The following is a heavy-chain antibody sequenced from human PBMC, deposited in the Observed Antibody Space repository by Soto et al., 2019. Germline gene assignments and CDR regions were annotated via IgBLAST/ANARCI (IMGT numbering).Heavy chain of an antibody. D-gene: IGHD3-3*01. J-gene: IGHJ5*02. Sequence: ASVKFSCKSSGYTFTSYGIIGVRQAPGQGLEWMGWISAYNGNTNYAQKLQGRVTMTTDTSTSTAYMELRSLRSDDTAVYYCAREELDYDFWSGPGAPWGQGTLVTVSS. V-gene: IGHV1-18*01. CDR3: AREELDYDFWSGPGAP. CDR2: ISAYNGNT. CDR1: GYTFTSYG.